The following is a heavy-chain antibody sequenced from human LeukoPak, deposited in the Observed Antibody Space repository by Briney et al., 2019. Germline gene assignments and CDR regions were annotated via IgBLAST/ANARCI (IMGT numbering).Heavy chain of an antibody. CDR3: AKVVNDGYSDY. CDR1: GFIFSNYA. D-gene: IGHD3-22*01. V-gene: IGHV3-23*01. Sequence: GGSLRLSCAASGFIFSNYALAWVRQAPGKGLEWVSGISRIGGSTHYADSVKGRFTISRDNSKNILYLQMNSLRAEDTAIYYCAKVVNDGYSDYWGQGTLVTVSS. CDR2: ISRIGGST. J-gene: IGHJ4*02.